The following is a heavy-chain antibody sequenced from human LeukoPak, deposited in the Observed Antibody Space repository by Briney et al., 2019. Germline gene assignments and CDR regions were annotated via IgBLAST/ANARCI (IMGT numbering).Heavy chain of an antibody. J-gene: IGHJ5*02. CDR1: GYTFISQY. Sequence: ASVKVSCKASGYTFISQYMHWVRQAPGQGLEWMGIINPSGGSTSYAQKFQGRVIMTRDTSTSTVYMELSSLRFEDTAVYYCARAEDTAIRFDPWGQGTRVTVSS. CDR3: ARAEDTAIRFDP. CDR2: INPSGGST. D-gene: IGHD5-18*01. V-gene: IGHV1-46*01.